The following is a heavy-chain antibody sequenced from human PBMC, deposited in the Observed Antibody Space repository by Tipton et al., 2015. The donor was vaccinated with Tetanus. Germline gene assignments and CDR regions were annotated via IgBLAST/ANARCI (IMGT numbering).Heavy chain of an antibody. CDR2: ISSRNTYI. CDR3: ATGVTLDY. J-gene: IGHJ4*02. V-gene: IGHV3-21*06. D-gene: IGHD1-14*01. Sequence: SLRLSCAASGFDFSNYKINWVRQAPGQALEWVASISSRNTYISYADSVKGRFTISRDNAKGSLYLQMNSLRAEDTAIYYCATGVTLDYWGQGTLVTVSS. CDR1: GFDFSNYK.